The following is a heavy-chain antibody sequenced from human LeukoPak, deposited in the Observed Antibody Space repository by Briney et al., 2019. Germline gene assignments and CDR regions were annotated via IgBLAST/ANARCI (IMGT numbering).Heavy chain of an antibody. D-gene: IGHD6-13*01. CDR3: ARVAPMYSSSLYYLDY. CDR1: GFTFSSHV. Sequence: PGGSLRLSCAASGFTFSSHVMHWVRQAPGKGLEWVAVIWYDGGNKYYADSVKGRFTISRDNSKNTLYLQMNSLRVEDTAVYYCARVAPMYSSSLYYLDYWGQGTLVTVSS. CDR2: IWYDGGNK. V-gene: IGHV3-33*08. J-gene: IGHJ4*02.